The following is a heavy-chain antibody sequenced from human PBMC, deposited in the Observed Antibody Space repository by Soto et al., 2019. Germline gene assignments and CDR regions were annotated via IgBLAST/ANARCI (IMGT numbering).Heavy chain of an antibody. CDR3: ARLTPGGARPLYYYGMDV. V-gene: IGHV3-48*01. D-gene: IGHD6-6*01. Sequence: GGSLRLSCAASGFTFSSYSMNWVRQAPGKGLEWVPYISSSSSTIYYADSVKGRFTISRDTSKNQFSLKLSSVTAADTAVYYCARLTPGGARPLYYYGMDVWGQGTTVTVSS. CDR2: ISSSSSTI. CDR1: GFTFSSYS. J-gene: IGHJ6*02.